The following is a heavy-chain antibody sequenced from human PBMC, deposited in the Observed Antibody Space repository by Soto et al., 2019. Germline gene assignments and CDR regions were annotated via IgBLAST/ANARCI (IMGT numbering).Heavy chain of an antibody. J-gene: IGHJ4*02. CDR3: ARIWVVGPRDYFDY. CDR2: IYYSGST. Sequence: PSETLSLTCTVSGGSISSSSYHWGWIRQPPGKGLEWIGSIYYSGSTYYNPSLKSRVTISVDTSKNQFSLKLSSVTAADTAVYYCARIWVVGPRDYFDYWGQGTLVTVSS. D-gene: IGHD2-15*01. CDR1: GGSISSSSYH. V-gene: IGHV4-39*01.